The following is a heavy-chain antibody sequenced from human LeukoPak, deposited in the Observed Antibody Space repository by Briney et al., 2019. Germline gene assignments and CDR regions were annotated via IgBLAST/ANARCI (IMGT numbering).Heavy chain of an antibody. D-gene: IGHD3-22*01. J-gene: IGHJ4*02. V-gene: IGHV3-7*04. CDR3: ARDYTYYYDDSGPHYYFDY. CDR1: GFTFSTYW. CDR2: INQDGREK. Sequence: GGPLRLSCAASGFTFSTYWMSWVRQAPGEGLEWVANINQDGREKYSVDSVKGRFTISRDNAKNSLYLQMNSLRAEDTAVYYCARDYTYYYDDSGPHYYFDYWGQGTLVTVSS.